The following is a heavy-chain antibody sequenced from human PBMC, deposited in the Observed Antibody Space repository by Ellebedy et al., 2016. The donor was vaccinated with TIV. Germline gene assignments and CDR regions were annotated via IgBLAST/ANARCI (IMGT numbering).Heavy chain of an antibody. Sequence: MPSETLSLTCPVPGGSMTSFYWSWTRQSPEKGLEWIGTIYYVGSTDYSPSFRTRVAISLDTSKNQFSVKLTSVTPADTAVYYCARGSGGTQNGAFDSWGLGTLVSVSS. CDR3: ARGSGGTQNGAFDS. V-gene: IGHV4-59*01. J-gene: IGHJ4*02. CDR2: IYYVGST. D-gene: IGHD2-15*01. CDR1: GGSMTSFY.